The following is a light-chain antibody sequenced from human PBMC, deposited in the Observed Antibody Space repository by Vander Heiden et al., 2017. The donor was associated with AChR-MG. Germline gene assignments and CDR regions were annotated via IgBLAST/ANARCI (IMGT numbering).Light chain of an antibody. CDR2: DAS. CDR3: QQDDNHPYT. CDR1: QDISNY. Sequence: QLPRSPSSLSASVGDRVTITCRASQDISNYLNWYQQKPGKAPKLLIYDASNLQSGVPSRFSGSGSGTDFTLTISSLQPEDIATYYCQQDDNHPYTFGQGTKVEIK. J-gene: IGKJ2*01. V-gene: IGKV1-33*01.